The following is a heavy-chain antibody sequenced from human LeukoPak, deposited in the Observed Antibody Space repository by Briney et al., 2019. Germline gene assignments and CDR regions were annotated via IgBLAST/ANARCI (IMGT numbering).Heavy chain of an antibody. V-gene: IGHV4-4*07. CDR3: ARALYYDFWSGYYTRLDV. CDR2: IYTSGST. CDR1: GGSISSYY. Sequence: SETLSLTCTVSGGSISSYYWSWIRQPAGKGLEWIGRIYTSGSTNYNPSLKSRVTMSVDTSKNQFSLKLSSVTAADTAVYYCARALYYDFWSGYYTRLDVWGKGTTVTVSS. D-gene: IGHD3-3*01. J-gene: IGHJ6*04.